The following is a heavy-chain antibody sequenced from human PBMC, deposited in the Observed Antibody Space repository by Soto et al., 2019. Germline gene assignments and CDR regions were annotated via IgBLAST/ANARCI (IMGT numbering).Heavy chain of an antibody. CDR2: IDPSDSYT. V-gene: IGHV5-10-1*01. Sequence: GESLKISCKGSGYSFTSYWISWVRQMPGKGLEWVGRIDPSDSYTNYSPSFQGHVTISADKSIGTAYLQWSSLKASDTAMYYCARMRSSPGDYYYSGMDVWGQGTTVTVSS. CDR1: GYSFTSYW. D-gene: IGHD6-13*01. J-gene: IGHJ6*02. CDR3: ARMRSSPGDYYYSGMDV.